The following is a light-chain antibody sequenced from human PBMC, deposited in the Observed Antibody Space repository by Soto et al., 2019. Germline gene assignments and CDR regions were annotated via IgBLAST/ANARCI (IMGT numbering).Light chain of an antibody. CDR2: GAS. Sequence: EIVMTQSPATLSVSPGERATLSCRASQSVSSNLAWYQQKPGQAPRLLIYGASTRATGIPARFSGSGSGTEFTPTISSRQSEDFAVYYCQQYNNWPGTFGQGTKVEIK. V-gene: IGKV3-15*01. J-gene: IGKJ1*01. CDR1: QSVSSN. CDR3: QQYNNWPGT.